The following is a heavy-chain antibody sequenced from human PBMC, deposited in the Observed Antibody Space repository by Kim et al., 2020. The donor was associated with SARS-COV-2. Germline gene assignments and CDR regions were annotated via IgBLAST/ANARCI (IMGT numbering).Heavy chain of an antibody. V-gene: IGHV1-46*01. J-gene: IGHJ5*02. CDR1: GYTFTSYY. CDR3: AREGYPYDSSGYPQLGWFDP. CDR2: INPSGGST. Sequence: ASVKVSCKASGYTFTSYYMHWVRQAPGQGLEWMGIINPSGGSTSYAQKFQGRVTMTRDTSTSTVYMELSSLRSEDTAVYYCAREGYPYDSSGYPQLGWFDPWGQGTLVTVSS. D-gene: IGHD3-22*01.